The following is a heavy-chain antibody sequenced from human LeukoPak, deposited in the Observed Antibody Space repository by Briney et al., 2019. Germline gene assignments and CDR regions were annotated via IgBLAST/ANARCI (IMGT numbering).Heavy chain of an antibody. Sequence: GGSLRLSCVASGHPFSSYSMNWIRQAPGKGLEWVSYISVSGGVRSYADSVKGRFTISRDDARNSLYLQMNSLKDEDTAVYYCARDRGYFYDQLDYWGQGTLVTDSP. V-gene: IGHV3-48*02. CDR1: GHPFSSYS. CDR2: ISVSGGVR. D-gene: IGHD2/OR15-2a*01. J-gene: IGHJ4*02. CDR3: ARDRGYFYDQLDY.